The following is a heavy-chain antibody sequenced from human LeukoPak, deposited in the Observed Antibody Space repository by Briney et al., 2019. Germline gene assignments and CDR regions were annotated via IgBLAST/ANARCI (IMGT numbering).Heavy chain of an antibody. J-gene: IGHJ4*02. Sequence: GGSLRLSCAGSGFSFSTYSMNWARQAPGKGLEWVSGITGSGANTYYADSVKGRFTISRDNSKNTLYLRMNSLRAEDTAVYYCYYYDSSGFYPQTKIDYWGQGTLVTVSS. D-gene: IGHD3-22*01. CDR3: YYYDSSGFYPQTKIDY. V-gene: IGHV3-23*01. CDR1: GFSFSTYS. CDR2: ITGSGANT.